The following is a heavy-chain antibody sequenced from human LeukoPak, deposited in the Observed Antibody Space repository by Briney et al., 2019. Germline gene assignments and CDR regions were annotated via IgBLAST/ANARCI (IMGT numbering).Heavy chain of an antibody. CDR2: IIPIFGTA. Sequence: RASVKVSCKASGGTFSSYAISWVRQAPGQGLEWMGGIIPIFGTANYARKFQGRVTITADESTSTAYMELSSLRSEDTAVYYCARDRDEGLGGFLEYYWGQGTLVTVSS. V-gene: IGHV1-69*13. CDR3: ARDRDEGLGGFLEYY. D-gene: IGHD3-3*01. CDR1: GGTFSSYA. J-gene: IGHJ4*02.